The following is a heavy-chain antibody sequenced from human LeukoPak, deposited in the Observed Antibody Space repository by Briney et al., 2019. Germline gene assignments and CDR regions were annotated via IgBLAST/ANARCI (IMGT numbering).Heavy chain of an antibody. D-gene: IGHD1-14*01. J-gene: IGHJ4*02. CDR2: ITGSGDTT. Sequence: GGSLRLSCAASGFTFSTYALGWVRQAPGKGLQWVSSITGSGDTTYYAGSVKGRFTISRDNSKNTLYLQMNRLRVEDTAVYYCVKGSPAGVPWTGFDYWGQGALVTVSS. V-gene: IGHV3-23*01. CDR3: VKGSPAGVPWTGFDY. CDR1: GFTFSTYA.